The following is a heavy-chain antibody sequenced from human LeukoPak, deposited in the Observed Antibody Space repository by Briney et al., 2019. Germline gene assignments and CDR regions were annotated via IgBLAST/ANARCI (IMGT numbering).Heavy chain of an antibody. J-gene: IGHJ1*01. CDR3: ARVGAGSSTSFFSIEH. D-gene: IGHD2-2*01. CDR2: ISSTSTNK. Sequence: AGSLWLSCAASGFPFNTYTVTWVRQAPGKGLEWVSSISSTSTNKYYAHSMKGRLTVSRDNAKNSLYLQINSLRVEDTALYFCARVGAGSSTSFFSIEHWGQGSVGTVSS. CDR1: GFPFNTYT. V-gene: IGHV3-21*01.